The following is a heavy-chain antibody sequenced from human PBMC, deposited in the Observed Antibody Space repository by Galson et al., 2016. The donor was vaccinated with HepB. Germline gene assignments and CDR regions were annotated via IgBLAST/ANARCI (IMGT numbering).Heavy chain of an antibody. V-gene: IGHV3-21*01. CDR1: GFTFSAYR. Sequence: SLRLSCAASGFTFSAYRMHWVRQAPGKGLEWVSSITSTSSSTYYADSVRGRFTISRDNAKNSLSLKMSSLRAEDSALYYCVSTMVRGIGVGWFDPWGQGTLVTVSS. D-gene: IGHD3-10*01. CDR3: VSTMVRGIGVGWFDP. CDR2: ITSTSSST. J-gene: IGHJ5*02.